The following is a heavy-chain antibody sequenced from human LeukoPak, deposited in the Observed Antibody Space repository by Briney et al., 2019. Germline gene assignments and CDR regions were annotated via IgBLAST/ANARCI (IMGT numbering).Heavy chain of an antibody. CDR3: ARISHYDFWSGYYGPDDAFDI. V-gene: IGHV4-34*01. CDR1: GGSFSGYY. CDR2: INHSGST. D-gene: IGHD3-3*01. J-gene: IGHJ3*02. Sequence: SETLSLTCAVYGGSFSGYYWSWIRQPPGKGLEWIGEINHSGSTNYNPSLKGRVTISVDTSKNQFSLKLSSVTAADTAVYYCARISHYDFWSGYYGPDDAFDIWGQGTMVTVSS.